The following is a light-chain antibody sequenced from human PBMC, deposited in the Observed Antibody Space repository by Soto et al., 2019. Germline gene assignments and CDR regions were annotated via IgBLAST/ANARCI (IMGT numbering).Light chain of an antibody. CDR1: QSIAGY. CDR2: DTS. CDR3: QPRSNWPPIT. Sequence: EIVLSQSPGTLSLSPGERATLSFRASQSIAGYLAWYQKKPGQAPRLLIYDTSNRVTGVPARFSGSGSGTDFTLSISSLEPEDFAVYYCQPRSNWPPITFGQGTLLQIK. V-gene: IGKV3-11*01. J-gene: IGKJ5*01.